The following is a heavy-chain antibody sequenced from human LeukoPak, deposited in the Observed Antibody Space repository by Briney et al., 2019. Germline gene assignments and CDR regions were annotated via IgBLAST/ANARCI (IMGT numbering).Heavy chain of an antibody. D-gene: IGHD1-26*01. CDR3: AREGQGYGGKDY. CDR1: GFTFSNYA. V-gene: IGHV3-7*05. Sequence: TGGSLRLSCAASGFTFSNYAMTWVRQAPGKGLEWVANIKQGASEKHYVDSVKGRFTISRDDAKNSLYLQMSSLRAEDTAVYYCAREGQGYGGKDYWGQGTRVTVSS. J-gene: IGHJ4*02. CDR2: IKQGASEK.